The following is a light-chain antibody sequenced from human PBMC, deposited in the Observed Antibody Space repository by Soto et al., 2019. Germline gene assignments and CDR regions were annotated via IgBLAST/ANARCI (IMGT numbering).Light chain of an antibody. CDR1: QSVSSHY. Sequence: EIVLTQSPVTLSLSPGKRATLSCRASQSVSSHYLAWYQQKPGQAPRLLIYGASSRATGIPDRFSGSGSGTDFTLSISRLEPEDFAVYYCQQYGSSPRTFGQGTKVDIK. CDR2: GAS. CDR3: QQYGSSPRT. V-gene: IGKV3-20*01. J-gene: IGKJ1*01.